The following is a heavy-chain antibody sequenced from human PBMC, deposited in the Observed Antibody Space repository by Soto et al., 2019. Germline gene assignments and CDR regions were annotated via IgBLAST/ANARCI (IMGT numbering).Heavy chain of an antibody. CDR1: VFTFSSYG. CDR2: IKQDGSEK. CDR3: ASRCFRTGTTWDTTIARSSNEY. D-gene: IGHD1-7*01. Sequence: VGSLGLSCAASVFTFSSYGMSCVRQAPGKGLEWVANIKQDGSEKYYVDSVKGRFTISRDNTKNSLYLQMNSLRAEEKAVYYCASRCFRTGTTWDTTIARSSNEY. J-gene: IGHJ1*01. V-gene: IGHV3-7*03.